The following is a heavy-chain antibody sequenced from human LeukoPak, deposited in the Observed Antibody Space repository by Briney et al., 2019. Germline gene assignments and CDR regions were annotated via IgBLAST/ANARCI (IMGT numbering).Heavy chain of an antibody. CDR1: GFTFSSYS. CDR2: ISSSSSYI. D-gene: IGHD2-2*01. J-gene: IGHJ5*02. Sequence: GGSLRLPCAASGFTFSSYSMNWVRQAPGKGLEWVSSISSSSSYIYYADSVKGRFTISRDNAKNSLYLQMNSLRAEDTAVYYCARVDYCSSTSCYFGYSSSWSYNWFDPRGQGTLVTVSS. CDR3: ARVDYCSSTSCYFGYSSSWSYNWFDP. V-gene: IGHV3-21*01.